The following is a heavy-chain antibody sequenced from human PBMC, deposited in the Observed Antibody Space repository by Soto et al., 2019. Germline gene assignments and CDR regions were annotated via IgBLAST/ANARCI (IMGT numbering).Heavy chain of an antibody. D-gene: IGHD1-1*01. CDR3: ASWHEREHAYDV. Sequence: DVQLVESGGGLIQPGESLRLSCATFGLTVSGKKYVAWVRQAPGKGLEWISALYDVDGTYYADSVKGRFTTSSDSSKTTVYLQMNGLRPDDTAVYYCASWHEREHAYDVWGRGTTVTVSS. V-gene: IGHV3-53*01. CDR2: LYDVDGT. CDR1: GLTVSGKKY. J-gene: IGHJ3*01.